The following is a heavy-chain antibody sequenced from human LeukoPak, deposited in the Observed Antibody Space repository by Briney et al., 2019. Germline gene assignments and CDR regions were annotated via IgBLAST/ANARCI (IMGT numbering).Heavy chain of an antibody. V-gene: IGHV3-21*01. D-gene: IGHD6-6*01. J-gene: IGHJ4*02. CDR1: GFTFSSYS. CDR2: ISSSSSYI. Sequence: GGSLRLSCAASGFTFSSYSMNWVRQAPGKGLEWVSSISSSSSYIYYADSVKGRFTISRDNAKNSLYLQMNSLRAEDTAMYYCARGVIYSSSSPHYWGQGTLVTVSS. CDR3: ARGVIYSSSSPHY.